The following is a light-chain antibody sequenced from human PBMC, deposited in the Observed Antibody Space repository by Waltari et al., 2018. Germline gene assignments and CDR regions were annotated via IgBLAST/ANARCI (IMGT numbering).Light chain of an antibody. CDR3: QQRINWARLT. Sequence: EIVLTQSPPTLSLSPGESATLSCRASTRVSIYLAWYQPKPGQAPRLLIYDASTRTNGIPDRFSGSGSATDFTLTISSLEPEDFAVYYCQQRINWARLTFGGGTKVEIK. V-gene: IGKV3-11*01. CDR2: DAS. J-gene: IGKJ4*01. CDR1: TRVSIY.